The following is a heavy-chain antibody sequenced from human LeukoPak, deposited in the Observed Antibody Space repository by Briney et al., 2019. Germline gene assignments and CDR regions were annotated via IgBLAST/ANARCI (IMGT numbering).Heavy chain of an antibody. Sequence: GGSLRLSCAASGFTFSNYAMNWVRQAPGKGLEWVSAISSSGVATYYADSVKGRFTVSRDNAKNTLYLQMNSLRAEDTAVYYCARDASIVGVYDYWGQGTLVTVSS. D-gene: IGHD1-26*01. CDR3: ARDASIVGVYDY. J-gene: IGHJ4*02. V-gene: IGHV3-23*01. CDR2: ISSSGVAT. CDR1: GFTFSNYA.